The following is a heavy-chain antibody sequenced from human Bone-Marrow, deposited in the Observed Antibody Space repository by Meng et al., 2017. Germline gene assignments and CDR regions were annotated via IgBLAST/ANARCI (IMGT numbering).Heavy chain of an antibody. J-gene: IGHJ4*02. CDR1: GGSISSYY. V-gene: IGHV4-59*08. CDR2: IYYSGST. Sequence: QVQLQESGPRLVKPSETLSLTCTVSGGSISSYYWSWIRQPPGKGLEWIGYIYYSGSTSYNPSLKSRVTISVDTSKNQFSLKLSSVTAADTAVYYCVRYDSSGLDHWGQGTLVTVSS. D-gene: IGHD3-22*01. CDR3: VRYDSSGLDH.